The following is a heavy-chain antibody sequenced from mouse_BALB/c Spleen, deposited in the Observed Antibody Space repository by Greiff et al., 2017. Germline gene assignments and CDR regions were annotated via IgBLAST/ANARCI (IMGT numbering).Heavy chain of an antibody. CDR3: SVFITKDAMDY. CDR2: IDPENGDT. V-gene: IGHV14-4*02. CDR1: GFNIKDYY. J-gene: IGHJ4*01. Sequence: VQLKESGAELVRSGASVKLSCTASGFNIKDYYMPWVKQRPEQGLEWIGWIDPENGDTEYAPKFQGKATMTADTSSSTAYLQLSSLTSEDTAVYYCSVFITKDAMDYWGQGTAVTVSS. D-gene: IGHD1-2*01.